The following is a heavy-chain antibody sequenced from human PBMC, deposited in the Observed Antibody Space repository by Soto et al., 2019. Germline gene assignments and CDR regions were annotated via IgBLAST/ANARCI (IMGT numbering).Heavy chain of an antibody. CDR2: IRSKAYGGTT. V-gene: IGHV3-49*05. D-gene: IGHD3-22*01. Sequence: EVQLVESGGGLVKPGRSLRLSCTASGFTFGDYAMSWFRQAPGKGLEWVGFIRSKAYGGTTEYAASVKGRFTISRDDSKSIAYLQMNSLKTEDTAVYYCTRLGYDSSGSLSFDYWGQGTLVTVSS. J-gene: IGHJ4*02. CDR1: GFTFGDYA. CDR3: TRLGYDSSGSLSFDY.